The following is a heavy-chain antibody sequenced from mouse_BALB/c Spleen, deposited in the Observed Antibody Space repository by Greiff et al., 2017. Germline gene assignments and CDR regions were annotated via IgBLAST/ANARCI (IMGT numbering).Heavy chain of an antibody. CDR1: GYAFTNYL. J-gene: IGHJ4*01. CDR2: INPGSGGT. CDR3: ARDRSDAMDY. Sequence: QVQLQQSGAELVRPGTSVKVSCKASGYAFTNYLIEWVKQRPGQGLEWIGVINPGSGGTNYNEKFKGKATLTADKSSSTAYMQLSSLTSDDSAVYFCARDRSDAMDYWGQGTSVTVSS. D-gene: IGHD2-14*01. V-gene: IGHV1-54*01.